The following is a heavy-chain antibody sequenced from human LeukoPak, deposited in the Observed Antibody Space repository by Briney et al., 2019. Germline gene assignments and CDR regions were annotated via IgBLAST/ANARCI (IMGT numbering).Heavy chain of an antibody. CDR3: ARSRDCYNPWYFDY. CDR1: GGSITPYY. Sequence: SETLSLNCTVSGGSITPYYWSWIRLPPGKGLEWIGYVYYTGGTNYNPSLKSRVTVSVDTSKNQFSLKLTSTTAADTAVYYCARSRDCYNPWYFDYWGQGTVVTVSS. J-gene: IGHJ4*02. CDR2: VYYTGGT. D-gene: IGHD5-24*01. V-gene: IGHV4-59*01.